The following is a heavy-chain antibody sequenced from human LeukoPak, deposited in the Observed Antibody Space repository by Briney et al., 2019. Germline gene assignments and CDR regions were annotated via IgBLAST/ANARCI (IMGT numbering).Heavy chain of an antibody. CDR2: ISSSSSYI. J-gene: IGHJ4*02. V-gene: IGHV3-21*01. CDR3: ARDVEVVAASGVFDY. Sequence: GGSLRLSCAASGFTFSSYSMNWVRQAPGKGLEWVSSISSSSSYIYYADSVKGRFTISRDNANNSLYLQMNSLRAEDTAVYYCARDVEVVAASGVFDYWGQGTLVTVSS. D-gene: IGHD2-15*01. CDR1: GFTFSSYS.